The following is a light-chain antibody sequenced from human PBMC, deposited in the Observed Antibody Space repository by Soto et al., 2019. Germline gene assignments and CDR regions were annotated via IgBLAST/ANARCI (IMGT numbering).Light chain of an antibody. J-gene: IGKJ1*01. CDR3: QHYNSYSEA. CDR1: QGISSF. Sequence: IQLTQTPSSLSASVGDRVTITCRASQGISSFLAWYQQKPGKAPKLLIYAASSLQSGVPSRFSGSGFGTDFTLTITSLQPEDFATYYCQHYNSYSEAFGQGTKVDIK. V-gene: IGKV1-9*01. CDR2: AAS.